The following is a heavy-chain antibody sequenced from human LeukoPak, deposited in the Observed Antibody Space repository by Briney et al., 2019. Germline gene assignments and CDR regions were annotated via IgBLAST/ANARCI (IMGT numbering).Heavy chain of an antibody. J-gene: IGHJ3*01. V-gene: IGHV4-59*08. CDR1: GGSIGGYY. CDR2: IYVSGAT. CDR3: ARHPPEYYDSSGFAFDL. Sequence: SETLSLTCTVSGGSIGGYYWSWIRQSPGRALEWIGYIYVSGATRYNPSLESRVSISEDTSKNQFSLRLSSVTAADTAVYFCARHPPEYYDSSGFAFDLWGQGTMVTVSS. D-gene: IGHD3-22*01.